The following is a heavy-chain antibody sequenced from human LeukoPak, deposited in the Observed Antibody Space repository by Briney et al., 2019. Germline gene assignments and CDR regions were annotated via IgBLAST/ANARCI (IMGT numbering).Heavy chain of an antibody. J-gene: IGHJ3*02. Sequence: SETLSLTCTVSGGSISSYYWSWIRQPPVKGLEWIGYIYYSGSTNYNPSLKSRVTISVDTSKNQFSLKLSSVTAADTAVYYCARHQLGFDAFDIWGQGTMVTVSS. CDR3: ARHQLGFDAFDI. CDR2: IYYSGST. V-gene: IGHV4-59*08. D-gene: IGHD6-13*01. CDR1: GGSISSYY.